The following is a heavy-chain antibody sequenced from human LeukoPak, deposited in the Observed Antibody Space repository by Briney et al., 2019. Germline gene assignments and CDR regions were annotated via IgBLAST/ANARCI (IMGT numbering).Heavy chain of an antibody. CDR2: INSDGSST. Sequence: GGSLRLSCAASGFTFYWVHWVRQAPGKGLVWVSRINSDGSSTSYADSVKGRLTISRDTAKNTLYLQMNSLRAEDTAVYYCARSWSRGIDYWGQGTLVTVSS. D-gene: IGHD3-16*01. J-gene: IGHJ4*02. V-gene: IGHV3-74*01. CDR3: ARSWSRGIDY. CDR1: GFTFYW.